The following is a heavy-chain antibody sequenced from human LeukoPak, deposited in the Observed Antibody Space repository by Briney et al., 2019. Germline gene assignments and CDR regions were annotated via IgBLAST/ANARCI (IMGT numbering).Heavy chain of an antibody. D-gene: IGHD3-3*01. V-gene: IGHV3-48*02. CDR2: ISSSSSTI. CDR3: APRGVVIDY. Sequence: PWGALRLSCAASGFTFSSYTMNWARQAPGKGLEWVSYISSSSSTIYYADSVKGRFTISRDNAKNSLYLQMNSLRDEDTAVYYCAPRGVVIDYWGQGTLVTVSS. CDR1: GFTFSSYT. J-gene: IGHJ4*02.